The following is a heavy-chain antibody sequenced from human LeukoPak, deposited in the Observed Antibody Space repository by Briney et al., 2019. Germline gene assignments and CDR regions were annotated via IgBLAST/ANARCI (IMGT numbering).Heavy chain of an antibody. J-gene: IGHJ4*02. CDR3: ARTIWNYVYFDY. CDR2: IYYSGST. CDR1: GGSISGFY. Sequence: PSETLSLTCTVSGGSISGFYWSWVRQPPGTELEWIGYIYYSGSTDYNPSLKSRVTISVDTSKNQFSLKLNSVTAADTAVYYCARTIWNYVYFDYWGQGTLVTVSS. D-gene: IGHD1-7*01. V-gene: IGHV4-59*01.